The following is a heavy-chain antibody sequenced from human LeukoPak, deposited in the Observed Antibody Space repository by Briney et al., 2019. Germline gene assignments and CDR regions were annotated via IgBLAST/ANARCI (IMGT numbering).Heavy chain of an antibody. CDR1: GFTSSSYA. V-gene: IGHV3-30-3*01. D-gene: IGHD3-22*01. Sequence: GRSLRLSCAASGFTSSSYAMHWVRQAPGKGLEWVAVISYDGSNKYYADSVKGRFTISRDNSKNTLYLQMNSLRAEDTAVYYCARDLNWEDSSLWGQGTLVTASS. J-gene: IGHJ4*02. CDR2: ISYDGSNK. CDR3: ARDLNWEDSSL.